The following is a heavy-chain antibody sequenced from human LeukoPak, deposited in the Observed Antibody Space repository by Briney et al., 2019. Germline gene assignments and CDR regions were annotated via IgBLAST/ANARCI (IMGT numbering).Heavy chain of an antibody. CDR2: ISYDGSHK. CDR1: GFTFSSYA. J-gene: IGHJ4*02. CDR3: ARGPDIAATGHLFDY. V-gene: IGHV3-30*04. Sequence: GGSLRLSCPASGFTFSSYAMHWVRQAPGKGLEGVAVISYDGSHKYYAESVKGRLTISRDDSKNTLYLQMNSLRADDTAVYYCARGPDIAATGHLFDYWGQGTLVTVSS. D-gene: IGHD6-25*01.